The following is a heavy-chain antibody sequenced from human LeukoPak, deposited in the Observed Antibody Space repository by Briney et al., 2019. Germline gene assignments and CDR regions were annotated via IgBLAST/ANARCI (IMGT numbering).Heavy chain of an antibody. V-gene: IGHV4-59*01. J-gene: IGHJ5*02. D-gene: IGHD2-2*01. CDR1: GGSISSYY. CDR3: ARGYCSSTSCYFGWFDP. Sequence: PSETLSLTCTVSGGSISSYYWSWIRQPPGKGREWNGYIYYSARTNYNPSLKSRVTISVATSKNQFSLKLSSVTAADTAVYYCARGYCSSTSCYFGWFDPWGQGTLVTVSS. CDR2: IYYSART.